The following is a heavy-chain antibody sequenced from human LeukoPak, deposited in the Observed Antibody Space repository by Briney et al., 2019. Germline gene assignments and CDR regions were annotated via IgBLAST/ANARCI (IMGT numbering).Heavy chain of an antibody. V-gene: IGHV4-34*09. J-gene: IGHJ4*02. D-gene: IGHD3-9*01. CDR3: ARVPRSYDRSCPFDY. Sequence: SETLSLTCGVYGGSFSGYYWSWIRQPPGKGLEWVGEINHRGSTNYNPSLKSRVTISVDTSKNQFSLKLSSVTAADTAVYYCARVPRSYDRSCPFDYWGQGTLVTVSS. CDR1: GGSFSGYY. CDR2: INHRGST.